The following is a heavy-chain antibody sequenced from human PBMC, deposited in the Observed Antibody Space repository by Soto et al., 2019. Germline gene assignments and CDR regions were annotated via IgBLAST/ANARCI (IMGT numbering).Heavy chain of an antibody. CDR3: ARGGVMVTDNWLDP. CDR1: NDSISNYH. J-gene: IGHJ5*02. D-gene: IGHD2-21*02. CDR2: ISYPGTT. Sequence: QVHLHESGPGLVKPSETLSLTCTVSNDSISNYHWNWIRQSPGKGLEWIGYISYPGTTNYNPSLKSRVAISLDTSKKQFSLTLSSVTAADTAVYFCARGGVMVTDNWLDPWGQGTLVTVSS. V-gene: IGHV4-59*08.